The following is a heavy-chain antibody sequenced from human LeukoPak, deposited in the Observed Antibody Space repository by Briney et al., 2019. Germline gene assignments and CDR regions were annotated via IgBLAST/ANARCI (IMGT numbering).Heavy chain of an antibody. CDR1: GYTVTGSY. J-gene: IGHJ4*02. D-gene: IGHD5-18*01. CDR2: INPNSGGT. CDR3: ARVRLPTYYFEY. V-gene: IGHV1-2*02. Sequence: APVKLYCKASGYTVTGSYMNSVRQAPGQELKWMGWINPNSGGTNYAQKFQGRVTMTRDTSISTAYMELSRLRSDDTAVYYCARVRLPTYYFEYWGQGTLVTVSS.